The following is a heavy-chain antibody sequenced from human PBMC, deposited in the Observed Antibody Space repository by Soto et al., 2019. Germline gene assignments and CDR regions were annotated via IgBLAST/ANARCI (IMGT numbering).Heavy chain of an antibody. D-gene: IGHD6-13*01. J-gene: IGHJ6*02. CDR2: IDWDDDK. CDR1: GFSLSTSGMC. V-gene: IGHV2-70*01. Sequence: GSGPTLVNPTQTLTLTCTFSGFSLSTSGMCVSWIRQPPGKALEWLALIDWDDDKYYSTSLKTRLTISKDTSKNQVVLTMTNMDPVDTATYYCARMWGSSWKPQYYYGMDVWGQGTTVTVSS. CDR3: ARMWGSSWKPQYYYGMDV.